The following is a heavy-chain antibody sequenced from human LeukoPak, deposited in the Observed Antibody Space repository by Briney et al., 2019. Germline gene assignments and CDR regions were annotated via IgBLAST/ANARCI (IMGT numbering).Heavy chain of an antibody. CDR2: IDPSDSST. CDR1: GYSFTNYW. Sequence: KSGESLKISCKGSGYSFTNYWISWVRQMPGKGLEWMGRIDPSDSSTNYSPSFQGHVTISADKSISTAHLQWRSLKASDTAMYYCARGDDYGGAFDIWGQGTMVTVSS. CDR3: ARGDDYGGAFDI. V-gene: IGHV5-10-1*01. J-gene: IGHJ3*02. D-gene: IGHD4-23*01.